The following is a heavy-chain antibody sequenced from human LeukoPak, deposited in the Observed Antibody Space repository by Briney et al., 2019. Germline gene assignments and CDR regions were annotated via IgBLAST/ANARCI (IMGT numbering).Heavy chain of an antibody. V-gene: IGHV3-9*01. D-gene: IGHD3-10*01. Sequence: PGGSLRLSCAASGFTFDDYAMHWVRQAPGKGLEWVSGISWNSGSIGYADSVKGRFTISRDNAKNSLYLQMNSLRAEDTALYYCARTPPGGFRGVIRGPFDYWGQGTLVTVSS. CDR1: GFTFDDYA. CDR3: ARTPPGGFRGVIRGPFDY. J-gene: IGHJ4*02. CDR2: ISWNSGSI.